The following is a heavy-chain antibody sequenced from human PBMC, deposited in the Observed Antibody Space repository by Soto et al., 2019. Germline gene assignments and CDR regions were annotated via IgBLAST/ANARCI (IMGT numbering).Heavy chain of an antibody. J-gene: IGHJ6*02. CDR1: GFTFSIYN. V-gene: IGHV3-48*01. Sequence: GGSLRLSCAASGFTFSIYNMNWVRQAPGKELEWVSYISSSSSTIHYADSVKGRFTISRDNSKNTLYHQMNSLRAEDTAVYYCARDGMIFGFPYYYGMDVWGQGTTVTVSS. D-gene: IGHD3-3*01. CDR3: ARDGMIFGFPYYYGMDV. CDR2: ISSSSSTI.